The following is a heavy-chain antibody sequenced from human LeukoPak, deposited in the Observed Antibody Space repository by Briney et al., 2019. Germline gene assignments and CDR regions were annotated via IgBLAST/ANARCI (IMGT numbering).Heavy chain of an antibody. D-gene: IGHD3-10*01. Sequence: VASVKVSCKASGYTFTSYGISWVRQAPGQGLEWMGWISAYNGNTNYAQKLQGRVTMTTDTSTSTAYMELRSLRSDDTAVYYCAGSLMGPSTPYYYYYGMDVWGQGTTVTVSS. CDR3: AGSLMGPSTPYYYYYGMDV. CDR1: GYTFTSYG. V-gene: IGHV1-18*01. J-gene: IGHJ6*02. CDR2: ISAYNGNT.